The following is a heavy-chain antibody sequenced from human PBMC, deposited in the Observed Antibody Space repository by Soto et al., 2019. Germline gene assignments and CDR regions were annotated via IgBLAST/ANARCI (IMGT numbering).Heavy chain of an antibody. V-gene: IGHV3-72*01. CDR2: SRSRADNYAT. J-gene: IGHJ4*02. CDR1: GITFSDHD. D-gene: IGHD3-10*01. Sequence: EVQLVESGGVLVQPGGSLRLSCATSGITFSDHDMDWVRQAPGKGLEWLGRSRSRADNYATDYSASVRGRFTCSRDDSKRSLSLQMRSLKTGDTAMDYCVLWVRGLINYWGQGTLVTVSS. CDR3: VLWVRGLINY.